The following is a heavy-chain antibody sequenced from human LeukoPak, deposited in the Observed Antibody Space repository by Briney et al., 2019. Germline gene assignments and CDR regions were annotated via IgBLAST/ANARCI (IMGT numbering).Heavy chain of an antibody. V-gene: IGHV4-38-2*02. D-gene: IGHD5-18*01. CDR3: ARHLRGYSYLIGDY. J-gene: IGHJ4*02. CDR2: IYHSGST. Sequence: SETLSLTCTVSGYSISSGYYWGWIRQPPGKGLEWIGSIYHSGSTYYNPSLKSRVTISVDTSKNQFSLILSSVTAADTAIFYCARHLRGYSYLIGDYWGQGILVTVSS. CDR1: GYSISSGYY.